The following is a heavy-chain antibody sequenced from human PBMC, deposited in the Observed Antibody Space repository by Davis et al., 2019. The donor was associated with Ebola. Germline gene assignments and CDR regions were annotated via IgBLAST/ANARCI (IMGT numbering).Heavy chain of an antibody. CDR3: ARDWPSRDGYIHYGMDV. V-gene: IGHV3-73*01. D-gene: IGHD5-24*01. Sequence: KISCAASAFTFSGSAMHWVRQASGKGLEWVGRIRSKANSYATAYAASVKGRFTISRDDSKNTAYLQMNSLRAEDTAVYYCARDWPSRDGYIHYGMDVWGQGTTVTVSS. CDR1: AFTFSGSA. CDR2: IRSKANSYAT. J-gene: IGHJ6*02.